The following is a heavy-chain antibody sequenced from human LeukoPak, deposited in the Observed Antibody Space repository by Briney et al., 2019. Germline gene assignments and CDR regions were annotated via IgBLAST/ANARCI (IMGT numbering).Heavy chain of an antibody. CDR3: AREEYNDSSGRIL. CDR2: IYTSGST. CDR1: GGSISRYY. J-gene: IGHJ4*02. D-gene: IGHD3-22*01. Sequence: SETPSLTCTVSGGSISRYYWSWIRQPAGKGLEWIGRIYTSGSTHYNPSLKSRVTISLDKSKNQFSLKLSSVTAADTAVYFCAREEYNDSSGRILWGQGTLVTVSS. V-gene: IGHV4-4*07.